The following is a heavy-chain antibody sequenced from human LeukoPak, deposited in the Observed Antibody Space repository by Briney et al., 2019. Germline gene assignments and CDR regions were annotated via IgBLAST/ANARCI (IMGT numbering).Heavy chain of an antibody. Sequence: GGSLRLSCAASGFTFSSYSMNWVRQAPGKGLEWVSAISGGGGSTYYADSVKGRFTISRDNSKNTLYLQMNSLRAEDTAVYYCARESYYFDYWGQGTLVTVSS. CDR3: ARESYYFDY. CDR1: GFTFSSYS. V-gene: IGHV3-23*01. J-gene: IGHJ4*02. D-gene: IGHD3-16*02. CDR2: ISGGGGST.